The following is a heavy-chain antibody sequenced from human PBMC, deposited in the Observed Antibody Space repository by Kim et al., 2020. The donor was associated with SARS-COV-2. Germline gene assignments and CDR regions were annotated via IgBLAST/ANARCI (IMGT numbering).Heavy chain of an antibody. J-gene: IGHJ4*01. Sequence: GGSLRLSCAASGFTLSIYAMNWVRQAPGKGLEWVSAISAGGGGTFYADSVKGRFSISRDNSKNTLYLQMNSLSAEDTAVYYCAKDREGATPYYYFDFWGQGSLVTVSS. D-gene: IGHD1-1*01. CDR1: GFTLSIYA. CDR2: ISAGGGGT. V-gene: IGHV3-23*01. CDR3: AKDREGATPYYYFDF.